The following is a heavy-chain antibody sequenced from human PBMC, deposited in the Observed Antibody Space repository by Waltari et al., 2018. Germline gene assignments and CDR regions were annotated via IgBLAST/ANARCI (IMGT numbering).Heavy chain of an antibody. CDR2: INHRGST. CDR1: GGSFSGYY. J-gene: IGHJ6*03. D-gene: IGHD3-3*01. CDR3: ARCGYDFWSGYYTNYYYYYYMDV. V-gene: IGHV4-34*01. Sequence: QVQLQQWGAGLLKPSETLSLTCAVYGGSFSGYYWSWIRQPPGKGLAWLGEINHRGSTNYNPSLKSRVTISVDTSKNQFSLKLSSVTAADTAVYYCARCGYDFWSGYYTNYYYYYYMDVWGKGTTVTVSS.